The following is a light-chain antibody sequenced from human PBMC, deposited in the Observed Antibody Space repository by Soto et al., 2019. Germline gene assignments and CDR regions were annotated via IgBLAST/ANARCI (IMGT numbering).Light chain of an antibody. CDR2: DAS. CDR1: QSISNS. Sequence: EIVMTHSPGTLSVSPVERATLSFSSSQSISNSLAWYQQKPGQAPSLLIFDASKRATGIPARFSGSGSGTDFTLTITSLEPEDFAVYYCQQRAIWRGVTFGPGTRWIS. V-gene: IGKV3-11*01. J-gene: IGKJ3*01. CDR3: QQRAIWRGVT.